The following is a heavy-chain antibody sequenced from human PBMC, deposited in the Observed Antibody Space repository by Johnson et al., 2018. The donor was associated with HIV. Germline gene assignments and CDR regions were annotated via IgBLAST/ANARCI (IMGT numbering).Heavy chain of an antibody. V-gene: IGHV3-7*02. CDR1: GFSFSNAW. CDR3: ATDIEVGGAFDI. D-gene: IGHD6-19*01. CDR2: IDERGRRT. Sequence: GGVVQPGGSLRLSCAGSGFSFSNAWLAWVRQAPGRSLEWVASIDERGRRTTHVDSLKGRFTISRDNAQNSLYLQMNSLRAEDTAVYYCATDIEVGGAFDIWGQGTMVTVSS. J-gene: IGHJ3*02.